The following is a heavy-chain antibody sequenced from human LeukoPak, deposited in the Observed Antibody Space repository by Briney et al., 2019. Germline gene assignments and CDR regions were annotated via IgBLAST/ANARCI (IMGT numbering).Heavy chain of an antibody. CDR2: ISGSGGTT. V-gene: IGHV3-23*01. CDR3: AKDRVSTVTTNYFDY. CDR1: GFTFSNYV. D-gene: IGHD4-17*01. Sequence: GGSLRLSCVAAGFTFSNYVMSWVRQAPGKGLEWVSSISGSGGTTYYGDSVKGRFTISRDNSRNTLYLHMNSLRVEDTAVYYCAKDRVSTVTTNYFDYWGQGTLVTVSS. J-gene: IGHJ4*02.